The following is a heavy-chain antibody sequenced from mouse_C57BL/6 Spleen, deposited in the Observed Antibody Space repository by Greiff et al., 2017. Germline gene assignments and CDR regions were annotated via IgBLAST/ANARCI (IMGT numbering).Heavy chain of an antibody. J-gene: IGHJ3*01. CDR1: GFNIKNTY. V-gene: IGHV14-3*01. CDR3: ARDYGSSFWFAY. Sequence: VQLQQSVAELVRPGASVKLSCTASGFNIKNTYMHWVKQRPEQGLEWIGRIDPANGNTKYAPKFQGKDTITADTSSKTAYLQLSSLTSEDTSIYYCARDYGSSFWFAYWGQGTLVTVSA. CDR2: IDPANGNT. D-gene: IGHD1-1*01.